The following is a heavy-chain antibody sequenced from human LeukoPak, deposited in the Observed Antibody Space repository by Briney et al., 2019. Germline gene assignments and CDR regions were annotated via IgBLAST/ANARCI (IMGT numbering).Heavy chain of an antibody. CDR3: ARDGHCSSTTCAQFDY. V-gene: IGHV1-2*02. D-gene: IGHD2-2*03. CDR2: INPNSGNT. Sequence: ASVKVSCKASGGTFSSYAISWVRQAPGQGLEWMGWINPNSGNTNYVQTFQGRVTMTRDTSLSTAYMELSRLTSDDTAVYYCARDGHCSSTTCAQFDYWGQGTLVTVSS. CDR1: GGTFSSYA. J-gene: IGHJ4*02.